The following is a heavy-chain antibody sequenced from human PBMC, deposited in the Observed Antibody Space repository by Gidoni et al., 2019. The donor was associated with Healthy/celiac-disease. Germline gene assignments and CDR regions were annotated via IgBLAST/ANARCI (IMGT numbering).Heavy chain of an antibody. CDR1: GFNFSNAW. Sequence: EVQLVASGRGLVQPGVALRLSWEASGFNFSNAWMRWVLQAPGKGLEWVGRIKSKTEGGTTDYAAPVQGRFTISSDDSKNTLYLQMNSLKTEDTAVYYCITPTPGDYWCQGTLVTVSS. J-gene: IGHJ4*02. CDR2: IKSKTEGGTT. V-gene: IGHV3-15*01. D-gene: IGHD3-10*01. CDR3: ITPTPGDY.